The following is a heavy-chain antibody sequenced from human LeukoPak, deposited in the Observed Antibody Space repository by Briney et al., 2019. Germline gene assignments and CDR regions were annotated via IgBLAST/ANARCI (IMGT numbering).Heavy chain of an antibody. CDR3: ASLYYGDYPLYYYYYGMDV. Sequence: PSETLSLTCTVSGGSISSGDYYWSWIRQPPGKGLEWIGYIYYSGSTYYNPSLKSRVTISVDTSKNQFSLKLSSVTAADTAVYYCASLYYGDYPLYYYYYGMDVWGQGTTVTVSS. D-gene: IGHD4-17*01. V-gene: IGHV4-30-4*01. CDR1: GGSISSGDYY. J-gene: IGHJ6*02. CDR2: IYYSGST.